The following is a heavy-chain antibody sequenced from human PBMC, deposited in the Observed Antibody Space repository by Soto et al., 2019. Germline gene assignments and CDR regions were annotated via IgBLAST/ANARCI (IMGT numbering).Heavy chain of an antibody. Sequence: GGSLRLSCAASGFTFSSYAMHWVRQAPGKGLEWVAVISYDGSNKYYADSVKGRFTISRDNSKNTLYLQMNSLRAEDTAVYYCARDGGYGDYAITPYFDYWGQGTLVTVSS. V-gene: IGHV3-30-3*01. D-gene: IGHD4-17*01. CDR3: ARDGGYGDYAITPYFDY. CDR1: GFTFSSYA. J-gene: IGHJ4*02. CDR2: ISYDGSNK.